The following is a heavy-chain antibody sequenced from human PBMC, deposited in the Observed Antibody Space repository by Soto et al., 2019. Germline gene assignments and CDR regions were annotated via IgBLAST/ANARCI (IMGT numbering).Heavy chain of an antibody. J-gene: IGHJ6*02. CDR2: IYYSGST. CDR1: GGSISSGGYY. Sequence: QVQLQESGPGLVKPSQTLSLTCTVSGGSISSGGYYWSWIRQHPGKGLEWIGYIYYSGSTYYNPSLKSRVTISVDASKNQFSLKLSSVTAADTAVYYCARDGLQSGYGMDVWGQGTTVTVSS. CDR3: ARDGLQSGYGMDV. V-gene: IGHV4-31*03. D-gene: IGHD2-15*01.